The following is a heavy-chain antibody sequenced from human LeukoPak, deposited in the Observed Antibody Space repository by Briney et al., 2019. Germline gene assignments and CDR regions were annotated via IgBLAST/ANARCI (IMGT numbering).Heavy chain of an antibody. J-gene: IGHJ4*02. CDR2: ISRGDEST. CDR3: AKALSGNYYSGSGH. CDR1: GFTFSNFA. V-gene: IGHV3-23*01. D-gene: IGHD3-10*01. Sequence: QPGGSLILSCAASGFTFSNFAMTWVRQSPGKGLEWVSSISRGDESTYYANSVKGRFTISRDISKNTLYLQMDSLRAEDTAVYYCAKALSGNYYSGSGHWGQGTLVTVSS.